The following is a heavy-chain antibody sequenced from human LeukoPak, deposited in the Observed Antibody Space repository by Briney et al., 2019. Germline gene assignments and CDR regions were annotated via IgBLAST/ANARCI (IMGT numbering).Heavy chain of an antibody. CDR3: TRDFDFSSAI. CDR2: ISWNSGSI. CDR1: GFTFDDYA. V-gene: IGHV3-9*03. D-gene: IGHD3-3*01. Sequence: PGRSLRLSCAASGFTFDDYAMHWVRQAPGKGLEWVSGISWNSGSIGYADSVKGRFTISRDNAKNTLFLQMNSLRAEDMAVYYCTRDFDFSSAIWGQGTLVTVSS. J-gene: IGHJ4*02.